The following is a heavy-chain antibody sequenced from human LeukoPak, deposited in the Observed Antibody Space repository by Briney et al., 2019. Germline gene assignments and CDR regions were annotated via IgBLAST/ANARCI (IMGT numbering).Heavy chain of an antibody. Sequence: GESLKISCAASGVTFSGSAMHWVRQASGKGLEWGGRIRSKANNYATAYAASVKGRFTISRDDSKNTAYLQMNSLKTEDTAVYYCTRSVGGYEPFDYWGQGSLVTVSS. J-gene: IGHJ4*02. V-gene: IGHV3-73*01. CDR3: TRSVGGYEPFDY. CDR2: IRSKANNYAT. CDR1: GVTFSGSA. D-gene: IGHD5-12*01.